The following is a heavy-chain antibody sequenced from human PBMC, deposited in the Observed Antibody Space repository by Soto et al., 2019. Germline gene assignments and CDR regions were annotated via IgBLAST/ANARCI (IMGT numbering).Heavy chain of an antibody. V-gene: IGHV4-30-4*01. J-gene: IGHJ5*02. Sequence: SETLSLTCTVSGGSISSGDYYWSWIRQPPGKGLEWIGYIYYSGSTYYNPSLKGRVTISVDTSKNQFSLKLSSVTAADTAVYYCARALVVALNNWFDPWGQGTLVTVSS. CDR3: ARALVVALNNWFDP. CDR1: GGSISSGDYY. CDR2: IYYSGST. D-gene: IGHD3-22*01.